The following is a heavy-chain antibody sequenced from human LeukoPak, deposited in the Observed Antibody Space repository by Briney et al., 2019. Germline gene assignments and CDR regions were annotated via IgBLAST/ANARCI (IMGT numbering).Heavy chain of an antibody. Sequence: TSETLSLTCTVSGGSISGSSYYWGWIRQPPGKGLEWIGSIYYSGSTYYGPSLKSRATISVDTSKNHFSLKLSSVTAADTAVYYCARRATNWGSFDYWGQGNPVTVSS. CDR3: ARRATNWGSFDY. D-gene: IGHD7-27*01. CDR1: GGSISGSSYY. V-gene: IGHV4-39*02. J-gene: IGHJ4*02. CDR2: IYYSGST.